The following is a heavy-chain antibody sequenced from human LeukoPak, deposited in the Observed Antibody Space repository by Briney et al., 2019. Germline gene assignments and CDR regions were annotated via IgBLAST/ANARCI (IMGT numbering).Heavy chain of an antibody. CDR3: TTEYWGSNC. CDR1: GFIFSSAW. CDR2: IKSNTNGGTT. D-gene: IGHD7-27*01. V-gene: IGHV3-15*07. J-gene: IGHJ4*02. Sequence: GGSLRLSCAGSGFIFSSAWMNWVRQAPGKGLEWVGLIKSNTNGGTTAYAAPVKGRFTISRDDSKNTLYLQMDSLKTEDTGVYYCTTEYWGSNCWGQGTLVTVSS.